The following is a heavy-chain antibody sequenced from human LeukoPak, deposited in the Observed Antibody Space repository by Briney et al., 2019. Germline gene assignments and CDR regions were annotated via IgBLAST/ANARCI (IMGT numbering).Heavy chain of an antibody. CDR2: ISSSGSTK. D-gene: IGHD5-18*01. J-gene: IGHJ4*02. V-gene: IGHV3-11*01. CDR1: GFTFSDYY. CDR3: ARAPQLWLLWDY. Sequence: GGSLRLSCGASGFTFSDYYISWIRQAPGKGLEWVSYISSSGSTKSYADSVKGRFTISRDNAKNSMYLQMNSLRAEDTAVYYCARAPQLWLLWDYWGQGTLVTVSS.